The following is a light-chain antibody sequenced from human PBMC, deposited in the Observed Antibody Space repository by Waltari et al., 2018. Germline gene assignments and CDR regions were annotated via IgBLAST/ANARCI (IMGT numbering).Light chain of an antibody. V-gene: IGKV4-1*01. Sequence: DIVMTQSPDSLAVSLGERVSINCKSSQSIFYSSNNKNYLAWYKQKPGQPPKLLIYWASSREFGVPKRFSGSGSGTDFTLTISSLEAEDVAIYYCQQYYSMPLTFGPGTTVEI. CDR1: QSIFYSSNNKNY. CDR2: WAS. J-gene: IGKJ3*01. CDR3: QQYYSMPLT.